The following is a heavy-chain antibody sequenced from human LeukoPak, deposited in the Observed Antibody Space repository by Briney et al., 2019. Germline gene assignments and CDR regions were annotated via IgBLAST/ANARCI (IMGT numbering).Heavy chain of an antibody. CDR1: GFTFGSPW. D-gene: IGHD3-16*02. CDR2: INSDGSAT. CDR3: ARGTAGYHSSYFDY. Sequence: GGSLRLSCAASGFTFGSPWMHWVRQAPGKGLVWVSRINSDGSATAYADSVKGRFTISRDNAENTLYLQMNSLRAEDTAVYYCARGTAGYHSSYFDYWGQGTLVTVSS. V-gene: IGHV3-74*01. J-gene: IGHJ4*02.